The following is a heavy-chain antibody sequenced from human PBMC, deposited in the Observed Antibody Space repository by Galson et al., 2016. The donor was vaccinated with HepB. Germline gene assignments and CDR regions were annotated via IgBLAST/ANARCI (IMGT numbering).Heavy chain of an antibody. CDR1: GFTFNTYN. Sequence: SLRLSCAASGFTFNTYNMNWVRQTPAKGLEWVSSISPRSNSIYYATSVKGRFTISRDNAKNSLYLQMTSLGVDDTAVYYCTKGTQRNIALVPAAVGFEWWGHGTPVTVSS. CDR3: TKGTQRNIALVPAAVGFEW. CDR2: ISPRSNSI. D-gene: IGHD2-2*01. V-gene: IGHV3-21*01. J-gene: IGHJ5*01.